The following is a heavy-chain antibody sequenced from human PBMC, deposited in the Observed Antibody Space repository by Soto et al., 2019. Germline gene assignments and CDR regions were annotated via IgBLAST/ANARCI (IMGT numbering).Heavy chain of an antibody. D-gene: IGHD3-3*01. CDR1: GFTFSSYA. V-gene: IGHV3-30-3*01. J-gene: IGHJ6*02. CDR2: ISYDGSNK. CDR3: ARDGASAYYDFWSGYQSYYGMDV. Sequence: GGSLRLSCAASGFTFSSYAMHWVRQAPGKGLEWVAVISYDGSNKYYADSVKGRFTISRDNSKNTLYLQMNSLRAEDTAVYYCARDGASAYYDFWSGYQSYYGMDVWGQGTTVTVSS.